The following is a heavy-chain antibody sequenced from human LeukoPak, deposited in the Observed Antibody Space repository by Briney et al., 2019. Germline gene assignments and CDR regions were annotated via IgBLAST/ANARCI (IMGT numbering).Heavy chain of an antibody. Sequence: GESLKISCKGSGYSFTSYWIGWVRQMPGKGLEWMGIINPSGGSTSYAQKFQGRVTMTRDTSTSTVYMELSSLRSEDTAVYYCAREAVDSSGYSLWGQGTLVTVSS. D-gene: IGHD3-22*01. CDR3: AREAVDSSGYSL. CDR1: GYSFTSYW. CDR2: INPSGGST. J-gene: IGHJ4*02. V-gene: IGHV1-46*01.